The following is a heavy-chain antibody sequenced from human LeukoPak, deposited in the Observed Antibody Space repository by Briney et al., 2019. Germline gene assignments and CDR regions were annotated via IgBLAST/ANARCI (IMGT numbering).Heavy chain of an antibody. CDR2: INPSGGST. V-gene: IGHV1-46*01. J-gene: IGHJ5*02. CDR1: GYAFSAYY. CDR3: ARTRDTAMAP. D-gene: IGHD5-18*01. Sequence: ASVKVSCKASGYAFSAYYMHWVRQAPGQGLEWMGIINPSGGSTSYAQKFQGRVTMTRDMSTSTVYMELSSLRSEDTAVYYCARTRDTAMAPWGQGTLVTVSS.